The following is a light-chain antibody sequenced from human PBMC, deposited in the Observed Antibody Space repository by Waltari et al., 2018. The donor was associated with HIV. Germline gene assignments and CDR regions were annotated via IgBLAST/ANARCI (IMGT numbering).Light chain of an antibody. CDR2: KDE. J-gene: IGLJ3*02. CDR3: QSTDNSGTYVV. CDR1: ALPKQL. Sequence: YELTQPPSVSVPRGKTARIICSGAALPKQLVYWYQQKPGQAPIMVLYKDEEVPSGIPERFSGSMSGTTATLTISGVQAEDEADYHCQSTDNSGTYVVFGGGTKLTVV. V-gene: IGLV3-25*03.